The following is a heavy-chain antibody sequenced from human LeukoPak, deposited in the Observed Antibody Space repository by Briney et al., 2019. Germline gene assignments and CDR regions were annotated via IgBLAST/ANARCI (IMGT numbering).Heavy chain of an antibody. CDR3: ARSYSSSWKLFDY. D-gene: IGHD6-13*01. V-gene: IGHV4-59*01. J-gene: IGHJ4*02. Sequence: SETLSLTCTVSGGSISSYYWSWIRQSPGKGLEWIGYIYYSGSTNYNPSLKSRVTISVDTSKNQFSLKLSSVTAADTAVYYCARSYSSSWKLFDYWGQGTLVTVSS. CDR1: GGSISSYY. CDR2: IYYSGST.